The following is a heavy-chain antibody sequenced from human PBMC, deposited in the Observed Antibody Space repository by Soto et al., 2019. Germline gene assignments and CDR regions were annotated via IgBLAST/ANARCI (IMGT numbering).Heavy chain of an antibody. Sequence: PGGSLILSCAASGFTVNTNYMTWVRQSPGKGLEWVSTIYSGGETFYATSVKGRFTISRDKSMNSLFLQMTSLGHDDTAVYFCARLVVPTGMPKAAWLDPWGQGTLVTVSS. J-gene: IGHJ5*02. V-gene: IGHV3-66*04. CDR3: ARLVVPTGMPKAAWLDP. CDR1: GFTVNTNY. D-gene: IGHD1-1*01. CDR2: IYSGGET.